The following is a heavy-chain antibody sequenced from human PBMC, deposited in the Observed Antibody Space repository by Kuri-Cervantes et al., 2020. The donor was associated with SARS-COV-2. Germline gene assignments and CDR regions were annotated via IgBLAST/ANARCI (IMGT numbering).Heavy chain of an antibody. CDR1: GFTFSSYA. CDR2: ISYDGSNK. CDR3: ARDHQYYDFWSGYFPKDYYYYYYMDV. D-gene: IGHD3-3*01. J-gene: IGHJ6*03. Sequence: GESLKISCAASGFTFSSYAMHWVRQAPGKGLEWVAVISYDGSNKYYADSVKGRFTIPRDNSKNTLYLQMNSLRAEDTAVYYCARDHQYYDFWSGYFPKDYYYYYYMDVWGKGTTVTVSS. V-gene: IGHV3-30*04.